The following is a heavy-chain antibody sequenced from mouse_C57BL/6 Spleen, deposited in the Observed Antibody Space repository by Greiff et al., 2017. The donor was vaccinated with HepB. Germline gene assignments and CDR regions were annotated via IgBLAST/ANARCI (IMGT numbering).Heavy chain of an antibody. V-gene: IGHV5-16*01. Sequence: EVKLMESEGGLVQPGSSMKLSCTASGFTFSDYYMAWVRQVPEKGLEWVANINYDGSSTYYLDSFKSRFIISRDNAKNILYLQMSSLKSEDTATYYCARGGWSTFDYWGQGTTLTVSS. D-gene: IGHD2-3*01. J-gene: IGHJ2*01. CDR3: ARGGWSTFDY. CDR1: GFTFSDYY. CDR2: INYDGSST.